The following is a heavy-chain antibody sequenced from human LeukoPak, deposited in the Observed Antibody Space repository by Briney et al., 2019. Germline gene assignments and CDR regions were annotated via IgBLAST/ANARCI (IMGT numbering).Heavy chain of an antibody. V-gene: IGHV3-20*04. Sequence: GGSLRLSCAASGFNFDDYGMSWVRHAPGKGLEWVSGINWNAGSTGYAASVKGRFTISRDSIKNSLYLQMNSLRAEDTALYYCGRGGSGSYGDYFASWGQGTLVTVYS. D-gene: IGHD3-10*01. J-gene: IGHJ4*02. CDR2: INWNAGST. CDR1: GFNFDDYG. CDR3: GRGGSGSYGDYFAS.